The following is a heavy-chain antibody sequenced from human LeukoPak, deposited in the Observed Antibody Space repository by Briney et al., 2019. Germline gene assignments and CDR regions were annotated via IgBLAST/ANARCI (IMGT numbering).Heavy chain of an antibody. J-gene: IGHJ4*02. V-gene: IGHV3-7*04. CDR1: GFPFRSYW. CDR2: IKQDGRKK. CDR3: TRVGYIDEGIDY. Sequence: GGSLRLSCVASGFPFRSYWMTWARQAPGRGLEWVANIKQDGRKKSYVDSVKDRLTISRDNAKNSLYVQMNSRRAEDTAIYYCTRVGYIDEGIDYWGQGTLVTVSS. D-gene: IGHD5-24*01.